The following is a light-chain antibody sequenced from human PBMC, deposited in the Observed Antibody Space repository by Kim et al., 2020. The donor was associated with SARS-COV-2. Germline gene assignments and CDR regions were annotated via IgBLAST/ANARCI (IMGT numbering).Light chain of an antibody. CDR3: STWDSSLRGYV. CDR2: RNN. J-gene: IGLJ1*01. CDR1: SNSADNHG. Sequence: QTDTLTCSGKSNSADNHGAAWLQQHQGRPPRLLSYRNNNRPSGISERFSASRSGDTASLTITGLQPEDEADYYCSTWDSSLRGYVFGSGTKVTVL. V-gene: IGLV10-54*04.